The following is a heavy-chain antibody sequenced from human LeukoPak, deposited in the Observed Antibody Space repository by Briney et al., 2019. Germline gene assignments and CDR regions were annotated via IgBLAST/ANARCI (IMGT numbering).Heavy chain of an antibody. J-gene: IGHJ4*02. D-gene: IGHD6-13*01. V-gene: IGHV3-21*05. Sequence: GGSLRLSCAASGFTFSTYWMNWARQAPGKGLEWVSYISSSASFIYYADSVKGRFTISRDNAKNSLYLQMNSLRAEDTAVYYCAAGYISSPGYWGQGTLVTVSS. CDR3: AAGYISSPGY. CDR2: ISSSASFI. CDR1: GFTFSTYW.